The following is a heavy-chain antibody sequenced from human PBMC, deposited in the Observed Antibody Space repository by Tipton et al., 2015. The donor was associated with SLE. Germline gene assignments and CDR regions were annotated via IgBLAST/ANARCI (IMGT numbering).Heavy chain of an antibody. V-gene: IGHV4-4*07. J-gene: IGHJ4*02. CDR2: IYTSGST. Sequence: SLTCTVSGGSISSYYWSWIRQPAGKGLEWIGRIYTSGSTNYNPSPKSRVTMSVDTSKNQFSLKLSSVTAADTAVYYCARSAIFGVIMGGYFDYWGQGTLVTVSS. CDR1: GGSISSYY. D-gene: IGHD3-3*01. CDR3: ARSAIFGVIMGGYFDY.